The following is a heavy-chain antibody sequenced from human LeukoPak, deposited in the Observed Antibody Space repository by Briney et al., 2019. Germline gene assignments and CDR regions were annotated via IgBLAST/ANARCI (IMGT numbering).Heavy chain of an antibody. V-gene: IGHV3-7*04. CDR1: GFTFSSYW. Sequence: GGSLRLSCAASGFTFSSYWMSWVRQAPGKGLEWVANIKQDGSEKYYVDSVKGRFTISRDNAKNSLYLQMNSLRAEDTAIYYCTRATTGYAAVWYFDLWGRGTLVTVSS. J-gene: IGHJ2*01. D-gene: IGHD3-9*01. CDR2: IKQDGSEK. CDR3: TRATTGYAAVWYFDL.